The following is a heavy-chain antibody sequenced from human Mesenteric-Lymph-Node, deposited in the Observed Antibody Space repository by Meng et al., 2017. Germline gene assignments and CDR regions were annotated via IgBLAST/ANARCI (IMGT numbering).Heavy chain of an antibody. J-gene: IGHJ6*02. CDR1: GGSVSSGSYY. CDR3: ARAHSSGWYRPYYYYGMDV. Sequence: SETLSLTCTVSGGSVSSGSYYWSWIRQPPGKGLEWIGYIYYSGSTNYNPSLKSRVTIAVDKSKNQFSLKLSSVTAADTAVYYCARAHSSGWYRPYYYYGMDVWGQGTTVTVSS. CDR2: IYYSGST. D-gene: IGHD6-19*01. V-gene: IGHV4-61*01.